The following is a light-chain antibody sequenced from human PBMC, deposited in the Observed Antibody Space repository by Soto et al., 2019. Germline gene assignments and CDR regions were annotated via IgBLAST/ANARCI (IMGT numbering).Light chain of an antibody. CDR3: QKRSNWPLLT. Sequence: EIVLTQSPATLSLSPGERATLSCRASQSVSNSLAWYQQKPGQAPRLLIYDASNRATGIPARFSGSGSGTDFTLTISSLEPEDFAVYYWQKRSNWPLLTFGGGTKVEIK. V-gene: IGKV3-11*01. CDR2: DAS. CDR1: QSVSNS. J-gene: IGKJ4*01.